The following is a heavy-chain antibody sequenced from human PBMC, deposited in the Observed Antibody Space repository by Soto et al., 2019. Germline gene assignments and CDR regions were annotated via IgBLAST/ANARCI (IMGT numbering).Heavy chain of an antibody. Sequence: QVRLQESGPGLVKPSETLSLTCTVSGDSMSGFYWSWIRQTPGKGLEWIGYINYVGRTSYYSPSLQSRVTISLDSSKNQFSLILSSVTAADTAVYFCARFRRNYFDYWGQGTLVTVSS. J-gene: IGHJ4*02. CDR3: ARFRRNYFDY. CDR2: INYVGRTS. V-gene: IGHV4-59*01. D-gene: IGHD3-10*01. CDR1: GDSMSGFY.